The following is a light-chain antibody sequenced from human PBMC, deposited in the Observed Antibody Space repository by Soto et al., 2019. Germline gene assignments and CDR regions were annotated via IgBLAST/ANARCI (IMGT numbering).Light chain of an antibody. J-gene: IGLJ3*02. V-gene: IGLV2-11*01. CDR2: DVT. Sequence: QSALTQPHSVSGSPGQSVTISCSGTSSDVGHYNFVSWYQHHPGKAPKLLIYDVTTRPSGVPYRFSGSKSGNTASLTISGLQAEDEADFYCCSYAGSYTWVFGGGTKLTVL. CDR1: SSDVGHYNF. CDR3: CSYAGSYTWV.